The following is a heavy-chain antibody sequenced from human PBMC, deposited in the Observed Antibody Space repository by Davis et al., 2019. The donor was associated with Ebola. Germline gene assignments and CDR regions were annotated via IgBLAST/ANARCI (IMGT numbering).Heavy chain of an antibody. CDR1: GFTFSSYW. D-gene: IGHD6-13*01. Sequence: HTGGSLRLSCAASGFTFSSYWMHWVRQAPGKGLVWVSRINSDGSSTNYADSVKGRFTISRDNAKNTLYLQMNSLRAEDTAVYYCARVAAAGLYYYYGMDVWGQGTTVTVSS. J-gene: IGHJ6*02. CDR3: ARVAAAGLYYYYGMDV. CDR2: INSDGSST. V-gene: IGHV3-74*01.